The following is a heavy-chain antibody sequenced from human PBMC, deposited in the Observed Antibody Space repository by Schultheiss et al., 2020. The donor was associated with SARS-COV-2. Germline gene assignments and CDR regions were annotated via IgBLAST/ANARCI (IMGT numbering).Heavy chain of an antibody. CDR2: IDPSDSYT. Sequence: GESLKISCKGSRYSFTSYWISWVRQMPGKGLEWMGRIDPSDSYTNYSPSFQGHVTISADKSISTTYLQWSSLKASDTAMYYCARLIAAREYYFDYWGQGTLVTVSS. V-gene: IGHV5-10-1*01. CDR3: ARLIAAREYYFDY. CDR1: RYSFTSYW. J-gene: IGHJ4*02. D-gene: IGHD6-6*01.